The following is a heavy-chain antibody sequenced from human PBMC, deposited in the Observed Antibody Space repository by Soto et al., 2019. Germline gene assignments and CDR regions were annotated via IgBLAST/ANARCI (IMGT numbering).Heavy chain of an antibody. V-gene: IGHV1-69*01. D-gene: IGHD2-2*01. CDR2: IIPISDTT. J-gene: IGHJ6*02. Sequence: QVQLVQSGAEVKKPGSSVKVSCKASRGTFSSYAISWVRQAPGQGLEWMGGIIPISDTTNYAQKFQGRVTSTADESTSTAYMELSSLRSEDTAVYYCARSQGSSTSLEIYYYYYYGMDVWGQGTTVTVSS. CDR3: ARSQGSSTSLEIYYYYYYGMDV. CDR1: RGTFSSYA.